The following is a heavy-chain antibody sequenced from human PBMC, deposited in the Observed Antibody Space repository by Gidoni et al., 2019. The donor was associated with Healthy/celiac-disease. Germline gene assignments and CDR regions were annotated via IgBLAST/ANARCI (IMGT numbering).Heavy chain of an antibody. Sequence: QVQLVQSGAEVKKPGAAVKVSCTVSGYTLTELSMHWVRQAPGKGLEWMGGFDPEDGETIYAQKYQGRVTMTEDTSTDTAYMELSSLRSEDTAVYYCATSRDYANYYYYGMDVWGQGTTVTVSS. J-gene: IGHJ6*02. D-gene: IGHD4-17*01. CDR2: FDPEDGET. CDR1: GYTLTELS. CDR3: ATSRDYANYYYYGMDV. V-gene: IGHV1-24*01.